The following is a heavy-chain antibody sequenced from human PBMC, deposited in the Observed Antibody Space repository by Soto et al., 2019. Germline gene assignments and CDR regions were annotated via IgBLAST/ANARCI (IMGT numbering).Heavy chain of an antibody. D-gene: IGHD1-1*01. CDR1: GGSTSSYDYY. CDR2: NYYSGSM. V-gene: IGHV4-30-4*01. Sequence: SWTLSLSCTVSGGSTSSYDYYWIWLRQSTGQGLEWIGYNYYSGSMYYNPSLQSRVTISIDTSKKQFSLKLSSVTAADTAVYYFSRERVHSARNPTRLHHWGQ. CDR3: SRERVHSARNPTRLHH. J-gene: IGHJ1*01.